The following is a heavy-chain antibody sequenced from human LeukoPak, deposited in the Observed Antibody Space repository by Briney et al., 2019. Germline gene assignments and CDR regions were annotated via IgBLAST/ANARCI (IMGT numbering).Heavy chain of an antibody. Sequence: ASVKVSCKASGGTFSSYAISWVRQAPGQGLEWMGGIIPIFGTANCAQKFQGRVTITADESTSTAYMELSSLRSEDTAVYYCARVYYRRSGYYNPFDYWGQGTLVTVSS. CDR2: IIPIFGTA. CDR1: GGTFSSYA. V-gene: IGHV1-69*13. J-gene: IGHJ4*02. D-gene: IGHD3-3*01. CDR3: ARVYYRRSGYYNPFDY.